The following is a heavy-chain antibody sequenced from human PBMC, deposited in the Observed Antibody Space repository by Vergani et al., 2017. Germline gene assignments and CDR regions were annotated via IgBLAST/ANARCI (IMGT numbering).Heavy chain of an antibody. CDR3: ARSQMATNDFDL. J-gene: IGHJ4*02. CDR2: ISPYNHKT. D-gene: IGHD5-24*01. Sequence: QAQLGQSDSEVKKPGDSVTLSCKPSGYTFVNHPITWVRQAPGQGLEWMGWISPYNHKTLYSQKVEGRVTMTSETSSSTVFLELRRLTSDDPAIYYCARSQMATNDFDLWGRGTLVTVSS. CDR1: GYTFVNHP. V-gene: IGHV1-18*04.